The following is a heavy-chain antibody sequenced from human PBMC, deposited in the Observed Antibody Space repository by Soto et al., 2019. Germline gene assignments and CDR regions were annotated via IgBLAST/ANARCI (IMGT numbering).Heavy chain of an antibody. V-gene: IGHV3-33*01. CDR1: GFTFSGYG. D-gene: IGHD3-16*01. CDR2: IWYDGRNK. CDR3: ARGGRVILRYYYYYMDV. J-gene: IGHJ6*03. Sequence: AGGCLRISCAAAGFTFSGYGRHWVRQAPGKGLEWGAVIWYDGRNKYYADSVKGRFTISRDNSKNTLYLKMNSLRAEDTAVYYCARGGRVILRYYYYYMDVWGTGTTVTVSS.